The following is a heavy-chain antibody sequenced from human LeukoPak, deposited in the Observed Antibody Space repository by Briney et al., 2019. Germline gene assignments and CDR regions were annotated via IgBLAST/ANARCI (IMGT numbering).Heavy chain of an antibody. J-gene: IGHJ4*01. CDR2: INRDGTST. V-gene: IGHV3-74*01. CDR1: GFIFGDYW. D-gene: IGHD2-21*02. CDR3: ARADCGGDCSRRHFDY. Sequence: GGSLRLSCAASGFIFGDYWMSWVRQAPEKGLEWVSHINRDGTSTSYADFVKGRFTISRDNAKNTLYLQMNSLRVEDTAVYFCARADCGGDCSRRHFDYWGHGTLVTVSS.